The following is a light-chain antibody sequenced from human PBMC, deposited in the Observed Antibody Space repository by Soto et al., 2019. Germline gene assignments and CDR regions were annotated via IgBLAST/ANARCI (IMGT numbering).Light chain of an antibody. V-gene: IGLV2-14*01. CDR1: SSDVGFYNY. CDR2: EVT. CDR3: SSYTTSDTWV. J-gene: IGLJ3*02. Sequence: QSVLTQPASVSGSPGQSITISCTGTSSDVGFYNYVSWYQHHPAKAPKLMIYEVTHRPSGVSSRFSGSKSGDTASLTISGLQPEDEADYYCSSYTTSDTWVFGGGTKLTVL.